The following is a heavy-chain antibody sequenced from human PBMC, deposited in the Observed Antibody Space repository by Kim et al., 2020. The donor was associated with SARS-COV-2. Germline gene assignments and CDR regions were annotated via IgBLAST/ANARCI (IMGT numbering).Heavy chain of an antibody. D-gene: IGHD3-10*01. Sequence: ASVKVSCKASGYTFTGHFMHWVRQATGQGLEWMGWINPNSGAINYAQKFQGRVTMTRDTSISTAYMELSRLTSDDTAVYYCPRDGFSGAAFDSWGQGTLVTVSS. V-gene: IGHV1-2*02. CDR3: PRDGFSGAAFDS. CDR1: GYTFTGHF. CDR2: INPNSGAI. J-gene: IGHJ5*01.